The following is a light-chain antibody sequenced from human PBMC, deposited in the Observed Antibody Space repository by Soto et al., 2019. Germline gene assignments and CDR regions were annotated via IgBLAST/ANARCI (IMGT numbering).Light chain of an antibody. Sequence: IMWTESLVTLSLYRGERATLSCRASQSVSSYLAWYQQKAGQAPRLLIYGASSRATGIPDRFSGSGSGTDFTLSISGLEPEDSAVYYCQQYGRSPLTFGGGTKV. CDR1: QSVSSY. J-gene: IGKJ4*01. CDR3: QQYGRSPLT. V-gene: IGKV3-20*01. CDR2: GAS.